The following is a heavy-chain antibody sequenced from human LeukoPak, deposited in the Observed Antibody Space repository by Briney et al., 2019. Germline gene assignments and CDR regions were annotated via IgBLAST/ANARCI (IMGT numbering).Heavy chain of an antibody. D-gene: IGHD5-12*01. V-gene: IGHV4-59*01. CDR1: GGSISTYY. CDR3: ARGGGYASPIGY. J-gene: IGHJ4*02. Sequence: SETLSLTCTLSGGSISTYYWSWIRQSPGKGLEWIGYIYHSGSTNYNPSLKSRVTISVDTSKNQFSLKLSSVTAADTAVYYCARGGGYASPIGYWGQGALVTVSS. CDR2: IYHSGST.